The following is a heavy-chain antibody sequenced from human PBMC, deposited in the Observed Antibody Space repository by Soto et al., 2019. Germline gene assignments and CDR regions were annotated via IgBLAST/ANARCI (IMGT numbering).Heavy chain of an antibody. V-gene: IGHV3-7*01. CDR2: INQNGGAM. CDR1: GFTFSNYW. D-gene: IGHD1-1*01. CDR3: ARVWNDGRFDY. J-gene: IGHJ4*02. Sequence: EVQLVESGGGLVQPGGSLRLSCAASGFTFSNYWMTWVRQAPGKGLEWVASINQNGGAMHYVDSVKGRFTVSRDNAKNSLYLQVNILRAEDTPVFYCARVWNDGRFDYWGQGTLVTVSS.